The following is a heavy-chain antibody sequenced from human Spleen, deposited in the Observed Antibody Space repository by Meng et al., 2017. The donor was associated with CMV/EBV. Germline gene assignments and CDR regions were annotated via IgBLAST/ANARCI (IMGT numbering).Heavy chain of an antibody. CDR2: ISYDGSNK. D-gene: IGHD2-2*01. Sequence: LSLTCAASGFTFSSYAMHWVRQAPGKGLEWVAVISYDGSNKYYADSVKGRFTISRDNSKNTLYLQMNSLRAEDTAVYYCARGGGYQLLLVYFDYWGQGTLVTVSS. J-gene: IGHJ4*02. CDR3: ARGGGYQLLLVYFDY. CDR1: GFTFSSYA. V-gene: IGHV3-30*04.